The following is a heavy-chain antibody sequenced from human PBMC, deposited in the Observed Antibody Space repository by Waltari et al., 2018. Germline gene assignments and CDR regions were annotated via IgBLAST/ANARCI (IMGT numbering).Heavy chain of an antibody. J-gene: IGHJ4*02. CDR3: ARDRGRGLYLDS. CDR2: VHRSGRT. D-gene: IGHD2-15*01. V-gene: IGHV4-4*02. Sequence: QVQLQESGPGLVKPSGTLSLTCGVSGDSMSGNYWWSWVRQPPGKGLEWIGQVHRSGRTNYNPPLESRVTVSIDTFSLEVTSATAADTALYFCARDRGRGLYLDSWGRGILVTVSP. CDR1: GDSMSGNYW.